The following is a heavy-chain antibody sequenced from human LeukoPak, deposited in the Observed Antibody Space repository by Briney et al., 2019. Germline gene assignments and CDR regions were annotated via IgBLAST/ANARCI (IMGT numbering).Heavy chain of an antibody. Sequence: GGSLRLSCAASGFTFSSYGMHWVRQAPGKGLEWVAVISYDGSSKYYADSVKGRFTISRDNSKNTLYLQMNSLRDEDTALYSCAKDTSSGYYDSSGYYYGNYFDYWGQGTLVTVSS. CDR1: GFTFSSYG. D-gene: IGHD3-22*01. CDR2: ISYDGSSK. J-gene: IGHJ4*02. V-gene: IGHV3-30*18. CDR3: AKDTSSGYYDSSGYYYGNYFDY.